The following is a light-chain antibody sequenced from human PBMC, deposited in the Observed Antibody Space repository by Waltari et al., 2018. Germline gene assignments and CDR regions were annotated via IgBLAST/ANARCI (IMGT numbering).Light chain of an antibody. CDR2: AAS. CDR3: QQYQYWPPWT. Sequence: EVLMTQSPATLSVSPGERATLSCRASQSISGNLAWSQQKPGQAPSFVIYAASTRATVIPARCRGGGSGTDFTLTITGLQSEDFAVYYCQQYQYWPPWTFGQGTTVEI. CDR1: QSISGN. J-gene: IGKJ1*01. V-gene: IGKV3-15*01.